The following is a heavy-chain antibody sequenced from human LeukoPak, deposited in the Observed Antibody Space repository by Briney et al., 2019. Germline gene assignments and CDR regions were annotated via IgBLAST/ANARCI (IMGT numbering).Heavy chain of an antibody. J-gene: IGHJ4*02. D-gene: IGHD5-24*01. V-gene: IGHV1-2*02. CDR1: GYTFTGYY. Sequence: PSVKLSCKASGYTFTGYYMHWVRQAPGQGLEWMVWISPNSGGTNYAQKFQGRVTMNRDTSISTAYMELSRLRSDDTAVYYCARSPFPWLPLYCDYWGQGTLVTVSS. CDR2: ISPNSGGT. CDR3: ARSPFPWLPLYCDY.